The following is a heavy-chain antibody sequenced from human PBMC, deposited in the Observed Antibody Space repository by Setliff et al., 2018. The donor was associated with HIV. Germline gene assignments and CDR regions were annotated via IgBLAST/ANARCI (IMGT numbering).Heavy chain of an antibody. CDR2: IYTSGST. V-gene: IGHV4-61*09. CDR1: GGSISSGSNY. D-gene: IGHD3-22*01. J-gene: IGHJ3*02. Sequence: LSLTCTVSGGSISSGSNYWSWIRQPAGKGLEWIGHIYTSGSTNYDPSLKSRVTISVDTSKNQFYLKLSSVTAADTAAYYCARILLYDSSAYFVNAFDIWGQGTVVTVSS. CDR3: ARILLYDSSAYFVNAFDI.